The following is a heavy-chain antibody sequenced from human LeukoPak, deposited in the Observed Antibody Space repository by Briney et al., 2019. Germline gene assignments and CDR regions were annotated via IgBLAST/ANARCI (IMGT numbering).Heavy chain of an antibody. CDR1: GYTFTGYY. CDR3: ARDADYDYVWGSYTN. Sequence: ASVKVSCKASGYTFTGYYMHWVRRAPGQGLEWMGWINPNSGGTNYAQKFQGRVTMTRDTSISTAYMELSRLRSDDTAVYYCARDADYDYVWGSYTNWGQGTLVTVSS. D-gene: IGHD3-16*01. J-gene: IGHJ4*02. V-gene: IGHV1-2*02. CDR2: INPNSGGT.